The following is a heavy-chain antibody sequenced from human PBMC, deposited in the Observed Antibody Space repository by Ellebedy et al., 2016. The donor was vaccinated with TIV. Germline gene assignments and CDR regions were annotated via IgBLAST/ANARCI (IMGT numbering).Heavy chain of an antibody. CDR2: TIPIFDTP. CDR1: GGSFSSFA. J-gene: IGHJ2*01. V-gene: IGHV1-69*13. CDR3: AHDYGDL. D-gene: IGHD4-17*01. Sequence: ASVKVSXKASGGSFSSFAISWLRQAPGQGLEWMGGTIPIFDTPNYAQSSQGRLTITADESTSTAYMALNSLTSDDTAIYYCAHDYGDLWGRGTLITVSS.